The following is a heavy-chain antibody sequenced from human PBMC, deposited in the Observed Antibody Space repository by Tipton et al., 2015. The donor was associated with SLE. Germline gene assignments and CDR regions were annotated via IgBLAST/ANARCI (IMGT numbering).Heavy chain of an antibody. CDR1: GGSISSYY. D-gene: IGHD6-6*01. V-gene: IGHV4-59*08. J-gene: IGHJ5*02. Sequence: TLSLTCTVSGGSISSYYWSWIRQPPGKGLEWIGYIYYSGSTNYNPSLESRVTISVDTSKNQFSLKLSSVTAADTAVHYCARHGEYSISNWFDPWGQGTLVTVSS. CDR2: IYYSGST. CDR3: ARHGEYSISNWFDP.